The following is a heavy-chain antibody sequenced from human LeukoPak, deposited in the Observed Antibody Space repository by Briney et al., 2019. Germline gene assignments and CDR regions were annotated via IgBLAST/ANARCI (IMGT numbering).Heavy chain of an antibody. D-gene: IGHD2-2*01. CDR1: GYTFTGYY. V-gene: IGHV1-2*02. Sequence: ASVKVSCNASGYTFTGYYMHWVRQAPGQGLEWMGWINPNSGGTNYAQKFQGRVTMTRDTSISTAYMELSRLRSDDTAVYYCATIVVVPAAINYFDYWGQGTLVTVSS. J-gene: IGHJ4*02. CDR2: INPNSGGT. CDR3: ATIVVVPAAINYFDY.